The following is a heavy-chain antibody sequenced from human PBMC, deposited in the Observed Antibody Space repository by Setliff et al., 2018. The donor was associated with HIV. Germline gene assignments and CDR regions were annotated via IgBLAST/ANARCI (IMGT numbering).Heavy chain of an antibody. D-gene: IGHD1-26*01. J-gene: IGHJ5*02. Sequence: PSETLSLTCAVYGGSFSGYYWSWIRQPPGKGLEWIGEINHSGNTNFNPSLNSRVTISLDTSKNQFSLRLTSLTAADTAIYYCARSTVGAGASFPWGRGILVTVSS. V-gene: IGHV4-34*01. CDR1: GGSFSGYY. CDR3: ARSTVGAGASFP. CDR2: INHSGNT.